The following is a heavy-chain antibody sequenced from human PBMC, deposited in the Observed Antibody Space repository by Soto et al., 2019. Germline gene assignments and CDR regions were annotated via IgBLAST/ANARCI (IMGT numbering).Heavy chain of an antibody. CDR1: GGSIYTYY. J-gene: IGHJ6*02. CDR3: AVIAARNYYYYYGMDV. CDR2: ISDGGST. D-gene: IGHD6-6*01. Sequence: SETLSLTCNVSGGSIYTYYWNWIRQSPGKGLEWIGYISDGGSTNYNPSLKRRVTISVDTSKKQVSLKLSSVTAADTAVYYCAVIAARNYYYYYGMDVWGQGTTVTVS. V-gene: IGHV4-59*12.